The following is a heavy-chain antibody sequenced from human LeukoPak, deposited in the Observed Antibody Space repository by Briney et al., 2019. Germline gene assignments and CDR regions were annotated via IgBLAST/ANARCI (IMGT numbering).Heavy chain of an antibody. CDR3: ARLRWSLCPDY. J-gene: IGHJ4*02. D-gene: IGHD4-23*01. CDR2: IYYSGST. CDR1: GGSISSYY. Sequence: SETLSLTCTVSGGSISSYYWSWIRQPPGKGLEWIGYIYYSGSTNYNPSPKSRVTISVDTSKNQFSLKLSSVTAADTAVYYCARLRWSLCPDYWGQGTLVTVSS. V-gene: IGHV4-59*01.